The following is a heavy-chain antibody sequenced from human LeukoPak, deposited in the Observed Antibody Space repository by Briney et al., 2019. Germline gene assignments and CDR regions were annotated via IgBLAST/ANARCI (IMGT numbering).Heavy chain of an antibody. CDR3: TPSGGF. Sequence: GGSLRLSCAASGFTFSSYSMNWVRQAPGKGLEWVGHIKSQTDGGTTDYAAPVKGRFTISRDDSKNTLYLQMNSLKTEDTAVYYCTPSGGFWGQGTLVTVSS. CDR2: IKSQTDGGTT. V-gene: IGHV3-15*01. J-gene: IGHJ4*02. CDR1: GFTFSSYS. D-gene: IGHD4-23*01.